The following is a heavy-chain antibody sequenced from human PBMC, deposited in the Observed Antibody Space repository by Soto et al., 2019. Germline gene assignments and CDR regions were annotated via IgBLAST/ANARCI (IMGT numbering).Heavy chain of an antibody. CDR3: AMGLLEAAASSYYYYGMDV. J-gene: IGHJ6*02. CDR2: FDPEGGET. D-gene: IGHD6-13*01. CDR1: GYTLTELA. Sequence: GASAKVSCKVSGYTLTELAMHWVRRAPGKGHEWMGGFDPEGGETIYAQKFQGRVTMTRDTSISTAYMELSRLRSEDSAVYYCAMGLLEAAASSYYYYGMDVWCQGTTVTVS. V-gene: IGHV1-24*01.